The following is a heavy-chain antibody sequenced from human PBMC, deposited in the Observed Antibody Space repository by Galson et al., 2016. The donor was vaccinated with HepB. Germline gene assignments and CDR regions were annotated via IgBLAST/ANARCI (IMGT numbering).Heavy chain of an antibody. Sequence: QSGAEVKKPGESLKISCKGSGHNFSRFWIAWVRHMPGKGLEWLGIIYPGDSDTRYSPSFEGQVTISVDKSINTAFLQWSSLKVSDTAIYYCARLERVVATTGSDYYNGMDVWGQGTTVTVSS. D-gene: IGHD2-21*01. CDR2: IYPGDSDT. J-gene: IGHJ6*02. CDR3: ARLERVVATTGSDYYNGMDV. CDR1: GHNFSRFW. V-gene: IGHV5-51*01.